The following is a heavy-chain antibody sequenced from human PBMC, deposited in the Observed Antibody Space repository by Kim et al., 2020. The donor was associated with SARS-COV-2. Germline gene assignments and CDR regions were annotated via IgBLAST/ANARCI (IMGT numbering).Heavy chain of an antibody. CDR3: ARGLLNSSGYSRLRYWYFDL. D-gene: IGHD3-22*01. CDR1: GFTFSSYD. V-gene: IGHV3-13*04. CDR2: IGTAGDT. Sequence: GGSLRLSCAASGFTFSSYDMHWVRQATGKGLEWVSAIGTAGDTYYPGSVKGRFTISRENAKNSLYLQMNSLRAGDTAVYYCARGLLNSSGYSRLRYWYFDLWGRGTLVTVSS. J-gene: IGHJ2*01.